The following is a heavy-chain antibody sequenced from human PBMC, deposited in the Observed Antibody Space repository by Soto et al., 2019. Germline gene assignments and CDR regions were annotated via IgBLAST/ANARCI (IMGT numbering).Heavy chain of an antibody. D-gene: IGHD6-19*01. J-gene: IGHJ4*02. CDR2: VFHTGTT. CDR3: ARSAGWYAVHS. V-gene: IGHV4-4*02. CDR1: GDSVSSPYY. Sequence: QLQLQESGPGLVKPSGTLSLTCAVSGDSVSSPYYWCWVRQPPGKGLEWIGEVFHTGTTSYNPSLRSRVTISMDKSNTQFSLDLSYVTAADTAVYYCARSAGWYAVHSWGPGTRVIVSS.